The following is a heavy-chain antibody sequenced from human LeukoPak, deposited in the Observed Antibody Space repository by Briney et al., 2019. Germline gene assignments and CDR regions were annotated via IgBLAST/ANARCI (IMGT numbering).Heavy chain of an antibody. CDR1: GFTFSSYA. Sequence: GGSLRLSCAASGFTFSSYAMSWVRQAPGKGLEWVSAISGSGGSTYYADSVKGRFTISRDNSKNTLCLQMNSLRAEDTAVYYCARKYRITMIVVVSAFDYWGQGTLVTVSS. CDR2: ISGSGGST. V-gene: IGHV3-23*01. D-gene: IGHD3-22*01. CDR3: ARKYRITMIVVVSAFDY. J-gene: IGHJ4*02.